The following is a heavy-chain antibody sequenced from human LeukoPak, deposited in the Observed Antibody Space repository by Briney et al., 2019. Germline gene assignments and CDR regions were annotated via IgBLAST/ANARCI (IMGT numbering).Heavy chain of an antibody. V-gene: IGHV1-2*02. Sequence: ASVKVSCKTSGYTFTGYYMHWVRQAPGHGLEWMGWINPNSGDTNYAQNFQGRVTMTRDTSISTAYMELSSLTSDDTAVYYCARVSSRTGGGYDSVSTDYWGRGTLVTVSS. CDR1: GYTFTGYY. CDR2: INPNSGDT. CDR3: ARVSSRTGGGYDSVSTDY. D-gene: IGHD5-12*01. J-gene: IGHJ4*02.